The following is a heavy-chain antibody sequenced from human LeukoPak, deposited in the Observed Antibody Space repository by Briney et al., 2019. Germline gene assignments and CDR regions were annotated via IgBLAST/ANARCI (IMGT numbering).Heavy chain of an antibody. J-gene: IGHJ3*02. Sequence: PGGSLRLSCAASGFTFSSYSMNWVRQAPGKGLESVSYISSSSSTIYYADSVKGRFTISRDNAKNSLYLQMNSLRAEDAAVYYCARDLIPTRDIVVVVAATGAFDIWGQGTMVTVSS. V-gene: IGHV3-48*01. D-gene: IGHD2-15*01. CDR2: ISSSSSTI. CDR3: ARDLIPTRDIVVVVAATGAFDI. CDR1: GFTFSSYS.